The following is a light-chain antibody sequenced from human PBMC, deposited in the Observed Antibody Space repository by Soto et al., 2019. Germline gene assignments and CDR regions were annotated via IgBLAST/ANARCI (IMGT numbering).Light chain of an antibody. CDR3: QQYDKLPLT. CDR2: GAS. V-gene: IGKV3-15*01. CDR1: QSVGSN. J-gene: IGKJ1*01. Sequence: ERVMTQSPATLSVSPGERATLSCRASQSVGSNLAWYQQKPGQAPRLLIFGASSRATGVPARFSGSGSGTEFTLTINSLQSEDFAVYFCQQYDKLPLTLGHGTKVDIX.